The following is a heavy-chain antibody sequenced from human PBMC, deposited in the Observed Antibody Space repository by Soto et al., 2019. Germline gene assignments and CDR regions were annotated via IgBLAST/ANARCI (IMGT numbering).Heavy chain of an antibody. J-gene: IGHJ5*02. Sequence: SETLSLTCTVSGSSISSSSYYWGWIRQPPGKGLEWIGSIYYSGSTYYNPSLKSRVTISVDTSKNQFSLKLSSVTAADTAVYYCARWQQLSGDNWFDPWGQGTLVTVSS. CDR2: IYYSGST. V-gene: IGHV4-39*01. CDR3: ARWQQLSGDNWFDP. D-gene: IGHD6-13*01. CDR1: GSSISSSSYY.